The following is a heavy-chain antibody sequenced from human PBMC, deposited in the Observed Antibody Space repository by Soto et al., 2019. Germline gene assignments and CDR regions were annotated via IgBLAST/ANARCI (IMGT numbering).Heavy chain of an antibody. J-gene: IGHJ3*02. V-gene: IGHV4-59*12. CDR2: IYYSGST. Sequence: PSETLSLTCTVSGGSISSYYWSWIRQPPGKGLEWIGYIYYSGSTYYNPSLKSRVTISVDTSKNQFSLKLSSVTAADTAVYYCARLDIWGQGTMVTVSS. CDR3: ARLDI. CDR1: GGSISSYY.